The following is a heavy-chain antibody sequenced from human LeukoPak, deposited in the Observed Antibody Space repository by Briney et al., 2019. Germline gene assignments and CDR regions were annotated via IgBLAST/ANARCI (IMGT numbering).Heavy chain of an antibody. Sequence: ASVKVSCKASGYTFSSYFMHWVRQAPGQGLEWMGIINRSDGSTSYARELQGRVTMSRDTSTGTVYMELSGLRSEDTAVYYCARVDVTFGLIGDYWGQGTLVTVSS. CDR3: ARVDVTFGLIGDY. D-gene: IGHD2-21*02. CDR1: GYTFSSYF. CDR2: INRSDGST. J-gene: IGHJ4*02. V-gene: IGHV1-46*01.